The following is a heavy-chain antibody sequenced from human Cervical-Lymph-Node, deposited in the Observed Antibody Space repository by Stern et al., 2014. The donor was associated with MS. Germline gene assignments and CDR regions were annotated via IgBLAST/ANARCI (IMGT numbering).Heavy chain of an antibody. D-gene: IGHD2-15*01. CDR1: GFSVATAGVG. Sequence: QVTLKESGPTLVKPTQTVTLTCTLSGFSVATAGVGVGWIRQPPGKALEWLSLISLGDDQLYNPSLKNRLTIIKDSSKNQVVLTMTNVDPVDTATYYCAHSRVKYCRGGTCYSSLFDYWGQGTLVTVSS. V-gene: IGHV2-5*02. J-gene: IGHJ4*02. CDR3: AHSRVKYCRGGTCYSSLFDY. CDR2: ISLGDDQ.